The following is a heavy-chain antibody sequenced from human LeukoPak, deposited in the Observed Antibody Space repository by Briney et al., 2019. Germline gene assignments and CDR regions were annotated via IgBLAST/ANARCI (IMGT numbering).Heavy chain of an antibody. V-gene: IGHV3-23*01. CDR2: ISRSGGST. J-gene: IGHJ4*02. D-gene: IGHD3-22*01. CDR1: VWTFSSYG. Sequence: GGAVRLSCVASVWTFSSYGMIGLRPAPRREGAGVSAISRSGGSTYYADSVKGRFTISRDNSKNTLYLQMNSLRAEDTALYYCAKDADISVELVVITSFDSWGQGTLVTVSS. CDR3: AKDADISVELVVITSFDS.